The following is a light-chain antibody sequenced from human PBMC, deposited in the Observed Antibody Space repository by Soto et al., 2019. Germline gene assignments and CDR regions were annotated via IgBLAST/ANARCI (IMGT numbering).Light chain of an antibody. J-gene: IGKJ1*01. CDR3: QQYYSTPTWT. Sequence: DIVMTQSPDSLAVSLGERATINCKSSQSVLYSSNNKNYLAWYQQKPGQPPKLLIYWASTRESGVPDRLSGSGSGTDSALTISSLQSEDVAVYYCQQYYSTPTWTFGRGTKVEIK. CDR2: WAS. CDR1: QSVLYSSNNKNY. V-gene: IGKV4-1*01.